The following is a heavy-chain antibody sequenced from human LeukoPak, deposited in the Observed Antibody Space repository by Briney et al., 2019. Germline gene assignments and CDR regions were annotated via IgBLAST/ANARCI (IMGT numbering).Heavy chain of an antibody. V-gene: IGHV4-4*07. CDR1: GGSISSYY. CDR3: ARYYDSSGYNWFDP. Sequence: SETLSLTCTVSGGSISSYYWSWFRQPAGKGLEWIGRIYTSGSTNYNPSLKSRVTMSVDTSKNQFSLKLSSVTAADTAVYYCARYYDSSGYNWFDPWGQGTLVTVSS. CDR2: IYTSGST. D-gene: IGHD3-22*01. J-gene: IGHJ5*02.